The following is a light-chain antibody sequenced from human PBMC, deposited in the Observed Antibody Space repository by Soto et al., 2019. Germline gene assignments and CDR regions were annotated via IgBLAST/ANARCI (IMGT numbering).Light chain of an antibody. CDR1: QSVGSQ. CDR3: QQRSSWPLT. V-gene: IGKV3-11*01. CDR2: DAS. Sequence: EVVLTQSPATLSLSPGERATLSCRVSQSVGSQLAWYQQKPGQAPRLLINDASNRATGIPARFSGSGSGTDFTLTISSLEPEDFAVYYCQQRSSWPLTFGGGTKVEIK. J-gene: IGKJ4*01.